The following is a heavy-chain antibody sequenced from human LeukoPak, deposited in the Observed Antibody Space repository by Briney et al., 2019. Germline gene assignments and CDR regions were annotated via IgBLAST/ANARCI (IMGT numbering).Heavy chain of an antibody. CDR2: IYNTGST. J-gene: IGHJ4*02. Sequence: SETLSLTCTVPGGSISSYYWSWIRQPPEKELEWIGYIYNTGSTNYNPSLKSRVTISVDTSKNQFFLKLSSVTAADTAVYYCARAGSGYSFDYWGQGTLVTVSS. CDR3: ARAGSGYSFDY. V-gene: IGHV4-59*01. CDR1: GGSISSYY. D-gene: IGHD3-3*01.